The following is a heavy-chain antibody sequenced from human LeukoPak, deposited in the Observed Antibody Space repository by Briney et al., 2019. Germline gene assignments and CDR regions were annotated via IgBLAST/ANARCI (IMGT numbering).Heavy chain of an antibody. J-gene: IGHJ3*02. Sequence: QPGGSLRLSCAASGFTFSSYAMSWVRQAPGKGLEWASAISGSGGSTYYADSVKGRFTISRDNSKNTLYLQMNSLRAEDTAVCYCGRRRDAFDIWGQGTMVTVSS. CDR3: GRRRDAFDI. CDR1: GFTFSSYA. V-gene: IGHV3-23*01. CDR2: ISGSGGST.